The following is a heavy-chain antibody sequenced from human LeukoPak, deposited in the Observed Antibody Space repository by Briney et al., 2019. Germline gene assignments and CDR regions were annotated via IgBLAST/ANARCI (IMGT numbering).Heavy chain of an antibody. CDR1: GFTFSSYA. D-gene: IGHD2-2*01. CDR3: AKVALLGYCRSASCPLDY. Sequence: EGSLRLSCAASGFTFSSYAMNWVRQAPGKGLEWVSAISGSGDTTYYADSVKGRFTISRDNSKNTLYLQMNSLRAEDTAVYSCAKVALLGYCRSASCPLDYWGQGTLVTVSS. J-gene: IGHJ4*02. CDR2: ISGSGDTT. V-gene: IGHV3-23*01.